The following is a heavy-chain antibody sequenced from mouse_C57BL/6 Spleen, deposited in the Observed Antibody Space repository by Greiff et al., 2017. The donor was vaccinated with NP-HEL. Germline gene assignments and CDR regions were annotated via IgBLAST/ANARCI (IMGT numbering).Heavy chain of an antibody. CDR1: GYTFTDYE. V-gene: IGHV1-15*01. CDR3: TREVAPYYFDY. D-gene: IGHD1-1*01. J-gene: IGHJ2*01. Sequence: QVHVKQSGAELVRPGASVTLSCKASGYTFTDYEMHWVKQTPVHGLEWIGAIDPETGGTAYNQKFKGKAILTADKSSSTAYMELRSLTSEDSAVYYCTREVAPYYFDYWGQGTTLTVSS. CDR2: IDPETGGT.